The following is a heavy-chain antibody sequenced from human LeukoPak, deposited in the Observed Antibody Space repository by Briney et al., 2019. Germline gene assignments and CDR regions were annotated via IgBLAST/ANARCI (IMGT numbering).Heavy chain of an antibody. J-gene: IGHJ3*02. V-gene: IGHV3-15*01. CDR2: IKSKTDGGTT. CDR1: GFTFSNAW. CDR3: TTDWRIGSGCYHVAFDI. D-gene: IGHD1-26*01. Sequence: GGSLRLSCAASGFTFSNAWMSWVRQAPGKGLEWVGRIKSKTDGGTTDYAAPVKGRFTISRDDSKNTLYLQMNSLKTEDTAVYYCTTDWRIGSGCYHVAFDIWGQGTMVTVSS.